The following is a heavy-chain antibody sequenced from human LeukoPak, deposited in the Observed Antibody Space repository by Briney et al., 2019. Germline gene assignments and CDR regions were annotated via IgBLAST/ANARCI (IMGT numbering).Heavy chain of an antibody. CDR3: ARFRLRSNSYYFDY. CDR2: ISSSSSYI. D-gene: IGHD3-3*01. J-gene: IGHJ4*02. Sequence: GGSLRLSCAASGFTFSSYSMNCVRQAPGKGLEWVSSISSSSSYIYYADSVKGRFTISRDNAKNSLYLQMNSLRAEDTAVYYCARFRLRSNSYYFDYWGQGTLVTVSS. V-gene: IGHV3-21*01. CDR1: GFTFSSYS.